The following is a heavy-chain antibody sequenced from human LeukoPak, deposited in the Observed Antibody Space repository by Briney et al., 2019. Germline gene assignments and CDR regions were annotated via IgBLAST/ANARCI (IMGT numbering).Heavy chain of an antibody. Sequence: GGSLRLSCAASGFTFSSYSMNWVRQAPGKGLEWVSSISSSSSYIYYADSVKGRFTISRDNAKNSLYLQMDSLSAEDTAVYYCARQSTAVYSMNFNYWGQGTLVTVSS. V-gene: IGHV3-21*06. CDR3: ARQSTAVYSMNFNY. CDR1: GFTFSSYS. J-gene: IGHJ4*02. D-gene: IGHD6-19*01. CDR2: ISSSSSYI.